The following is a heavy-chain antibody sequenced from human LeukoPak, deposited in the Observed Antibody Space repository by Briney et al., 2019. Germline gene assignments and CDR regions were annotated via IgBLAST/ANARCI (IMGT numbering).Heavy chain of an antibody. Sequence: SETLSLTCTVSGGSISSSSYYWGWIRQPPGKGLEWIGSIYYSGCTYYNPSLKSRVTISVDTSKNQFSLKLSSVTAADTAVYYCARRAGRLVAFDYWGQGTLVTVSS. J-gene: IGHJ4*02. CDR1: GGSISSSSYY. D-gene: IGHD6-19*01. CDR2: IYYSGCT. V-gene: IGHV4-39*01. CDR3: ARRAGRLVAFDY.